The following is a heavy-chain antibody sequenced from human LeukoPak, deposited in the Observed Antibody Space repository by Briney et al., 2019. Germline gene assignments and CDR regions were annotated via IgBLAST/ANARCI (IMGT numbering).Heavy chain of an antibody. D-gene: IGHD3-3*01. Sequence: SETLSLTCTVSGGSISSGGYSWSWIRQHPGKGLEWIGYIYYSGSTYYNPSLKSRVTISVDTSKNQFSLKLSSVTAADTAVYYCASRHGFWSGYPDPYYYYGMDVWGQGTTVTVSS. J-gene: IGHJ6*02. V-gene: IGHV4-31*03. CDR3: ASRHGFWSGYPDPYYYYGMDV. CDR1: GGSISSGGYS. CDR2: IYYSGST.